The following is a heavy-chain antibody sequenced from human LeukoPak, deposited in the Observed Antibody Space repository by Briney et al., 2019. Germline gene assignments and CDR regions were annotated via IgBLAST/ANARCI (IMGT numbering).Heavy chain of an antibody. CDR2: IVVGSGNT. D-gene: IGHD6-6*01. V-gene: IGHV1-58*01. CDR1: GFTFTSSA. CDR3: AADGNSSSFDY. Sequence: TVKVSCKASGFTFTSSAVQWVRQARGQRLEWIGWIVVGSGNTNYAQKFQERVTITRDMSTSTAYMELSSLRSEDTAVYYCAADGNSSSFDYWGQGTLVTVSS. J-gene: IGHJ4*02.